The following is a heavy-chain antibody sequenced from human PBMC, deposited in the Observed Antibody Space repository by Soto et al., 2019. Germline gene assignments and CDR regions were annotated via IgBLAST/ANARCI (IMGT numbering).Heavy chain of an antibody. V-gene: IGHV3-30*18. Sequence: GGSLRLSCAASGFTFSSYGMHWVRQAPGKGLEWVAVISYDGSNKYYADSVKGRFTISRDNSKNTLYLQMNSLRAEDTAVYYCAKDSRSSSSGYYYYGMDVWGQGTTVTVSS. CDR2: ISYDGSNK. CDR3: AKDSRSSSSGYYYYGMDV. CDR1: GFTFSSYG. J-gene: IGHJ6*02. D-gene: IGHD6-6*01.